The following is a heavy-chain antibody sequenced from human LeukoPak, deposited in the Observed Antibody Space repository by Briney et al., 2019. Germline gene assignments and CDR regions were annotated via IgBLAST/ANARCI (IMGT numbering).Heavy chain of an antibody. CDR2: INTSGGST. CDR3: ARDATVRGPYGGHPFYSYMDV. V-gene: IGHV1-46*01. J-gene: IGHJ6*03. CDR1: GYTFTSYY. Sequence: ASVKVSCKASGYTFTSYYMHWVRQAPGEGLEWMGIINTSGGSTSYAQKFQGRVTMTRDMSTSTVYMEMSSLRSEDTAVYYCARDATVRGPYGGHPFYSYMDVWGKGTTVTISS. D-gene: IGHD3-10*01.